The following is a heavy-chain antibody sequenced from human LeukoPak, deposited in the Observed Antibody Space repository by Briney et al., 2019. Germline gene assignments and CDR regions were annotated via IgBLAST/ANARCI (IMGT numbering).Heavy chain of an antibody. D-gene: IGHD6-13*01. CDR3: ARESGVAAAGG. J-gene: IGHJ4*02. CDR2: INPNSGGT. CDR1: GYTFTGYY. Sequence: LEASVKVSCKASGYTFTGYYMHWVRQAPGQGLEWMGWINPNSGGTNYAQKVQGRVTMTRDTSISTAYMELSRLRSDDTAVYYCARESGVAAAGGWGQGTLVTVSS. V-gene: IGHV1-2*03.